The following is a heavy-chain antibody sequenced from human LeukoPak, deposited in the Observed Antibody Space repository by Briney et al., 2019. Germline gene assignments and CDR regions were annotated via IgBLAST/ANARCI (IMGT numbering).Heavy chain of an antibody. V-gene: IGHV3-21*01. CDR3: ARDLGDHYPFDY. CDR1: GCTFSTYS. D-gene: IGHD3-16*01. CDR2: ISSSSSYI. J-gene: IGHJ4*02. Sequence: GGSLRLSCAASGCTFSTYSMNWVRQAPGKGLEWVSSISSSSSYIYHADSVKGRFTISRDNAKNSLYLQMNSLRAEDTAVYYCARDLGDHYPFDYWGQGTLVTVSS.